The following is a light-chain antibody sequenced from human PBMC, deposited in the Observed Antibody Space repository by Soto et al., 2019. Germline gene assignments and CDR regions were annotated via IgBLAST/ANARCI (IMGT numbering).Light chain of an antibody. Sequence: DIAMTQSPDSLAVSLGERVTINCRSSQSVLYSSNNKDYLAWYQQKPGQPPKLLIYWASTRELGVPDRFSGSGSGTDFTLTISSLQAEDVAVYYCQQYYITPYTFGQGTRLEIK. J-gene: IGKJ5*01. V-gene: IGKV4-1*01. CDR1: QSVLYSSNNKDY. CDR3: QQYYITPYT. CDR2: WAS.